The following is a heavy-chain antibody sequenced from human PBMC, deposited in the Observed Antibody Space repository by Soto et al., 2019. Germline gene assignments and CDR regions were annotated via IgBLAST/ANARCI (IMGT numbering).Heavy chain of an antibody. CDR3: TTAIVVPRFDP. CDR1: GFTFNNAW. V-gene: IGHV3-15*01. D-gene: IGHD2-2*01. Sequence: EVQLVESGGGLVKPGGSLRLSCAASGFTFNNAWMTWVRQAPGKGLEWVGRIKSKTDGGTADYAAPVKGRFTISRDDSKNTVYLQMNSLKTEDTAVYYCTTAIVVPRFDPWGQGILVTVS. CDR2: IKSKTDGGTA. J-gene: IGHJ5*02.